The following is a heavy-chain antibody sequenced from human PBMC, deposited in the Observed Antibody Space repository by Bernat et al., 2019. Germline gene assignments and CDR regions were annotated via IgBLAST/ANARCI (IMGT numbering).Heavy chain of an antibody. Sequence: EVQLVESGGGLVKPGGSLRLSCAASGCTFSSYSMNWVRQAPGKGLEWVSSISSSSSYIYYADSVKGRFTISRDNAKNSLYLQMNSLRAEDTAVYYCARDLKQLVVTYYYYGMDFWGQGTTVTVSS. J-gene: IGHJ6*02. D-gene: IGHD6-6*01. CDR3: ARDLKQLVVTYYYYGMDF. CDR1: GCTFSSYS. V-gene: IGHV3-21*01. CDR2: ISSSSSYI.